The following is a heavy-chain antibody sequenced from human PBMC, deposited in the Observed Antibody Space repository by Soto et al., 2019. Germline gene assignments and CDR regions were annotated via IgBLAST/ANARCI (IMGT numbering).Heavy chain of an antibody. V-gene: IGHV1-3*01. Sequence: QVQLVQSGAEGKKPGASVKVSCKASGYTFSSYAMHWVRQAPGQRLEWMGWINAGNGNTKYSQKFQGRVTITRDTSASTAYMELSSLRSEDTAVYYCARGGPPIDYWGQGTLVTVSS. CDR2: INAGNGNT. CDR1: GYTFSSYA. D-gene: IGHD3-10*01. J-gene: IGHJ4*02. CDR3: ARGGPPIDY.